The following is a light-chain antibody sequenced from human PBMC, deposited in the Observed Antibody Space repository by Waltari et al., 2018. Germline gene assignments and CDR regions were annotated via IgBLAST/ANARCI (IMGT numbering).Light chain of an antibody. Sequence: AIQMTQSPSSLSASVGDRVIISCRASQGVRIDVSWYQQKAGKAPKLLIYAARSLQSGVPSRFSGSGSGTDFTLSISSLQPEDVATYYCLQDYTYPFTFGGGTKVEIK. CDR3: LQDYTYPFT. J-gene: IGKJ4*01. CDR2: AAR. V-gene: IGKV1-6*01. CDR1: QGVRID.